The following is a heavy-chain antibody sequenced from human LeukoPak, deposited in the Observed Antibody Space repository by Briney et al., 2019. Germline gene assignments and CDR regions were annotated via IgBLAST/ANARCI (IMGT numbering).Heavy chain of an antibody. V-gene: IGHV5-51*01. J-gene: IGHJ5*02. D-gene: IGHD6-13*01. CDR3: ARLAAAFHNWFDP. CDR2: IYPGDSDT. Sequence: ECMGIIYPGDSDTRYSPSFQGQVTISADKSISTAYLQWSSLKASDTAMYYCARLAAAFHNWFDPWGQGTLVTVSS.